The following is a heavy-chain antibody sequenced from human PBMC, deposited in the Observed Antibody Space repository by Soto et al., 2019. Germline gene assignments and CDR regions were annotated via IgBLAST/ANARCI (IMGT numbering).Heavy chain of an antibody. Sequence: QVQLQQWGAGLLKPSETLSLTCAVYGGSFSGYYWSWIRQPPGKGLEWIGEINHSGSTNYNPSLKGPVYISLATSKNQLSLRLSSVTAADTAVYYCARGGITMVRGVGPRDWFDPWGQGTLVTVSS. CDR3: ARGGITMVRGVGPRDWFDP. J-gene: IGHJ5*02. V-gene: IGHV4-34*01. CDR2: INHSGST. D-gene: IGHD3-10*01. CDR1: GGSFSGYY.